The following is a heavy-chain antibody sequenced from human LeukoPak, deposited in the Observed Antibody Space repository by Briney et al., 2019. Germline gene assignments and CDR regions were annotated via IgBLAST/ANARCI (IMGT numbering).Heavy chain of an antibody. CDR2: INHSGST. J-gene: IGHJ3*02. Sequence: SETLSLTCTVSGGSISSSSYYWGWIRQPPGKGLEWLGEINHSGSTNYNPSLKSRVTISVDTSKNQFSLKLSSVTAADTAVYYCARERAYVWGSYRYSGAFDIWGQGTMVTVSS. D-gene: IGHD3-16*02. CDR1: GGSISSSSYY. V-gene: IGHV4-39*07. CDR3: ARERAYVWGSYRYSGAFDI.